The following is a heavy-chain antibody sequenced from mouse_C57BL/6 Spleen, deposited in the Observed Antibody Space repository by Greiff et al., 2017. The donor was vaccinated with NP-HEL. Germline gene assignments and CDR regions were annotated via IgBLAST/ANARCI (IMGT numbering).Heavy chain of an antibody. CDR3: ASRDSDYYGSPNFDS. CDR2: IDPSDSYT. D-gene: IGHD1-1*01. V-gene: IGHV1-69*01. J-gene: IGHJ2*01. CDR1: GYTFTSYW. Sequence: VQLQQPGAELVMPGASVKLSCKASGYTFTSYWMHWVKQRPGQGLEWIGEIDPSDSYTNYNPKFKGQSTLTVDKSSSTAYMQLSSLTSEDSAVYYCASRDSDYYGSPNFDSWGQGTTLTVSS.